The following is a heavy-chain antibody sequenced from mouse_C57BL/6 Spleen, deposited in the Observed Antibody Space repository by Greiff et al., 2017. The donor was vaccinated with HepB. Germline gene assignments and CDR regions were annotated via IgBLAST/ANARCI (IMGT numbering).Heavy chain of an antibody. Sequence: EVKLEESGPELVKPGASVKISCKASGYSFTGYYMNWVKQSPEKSLEWIGEINPSTGGTTYNQKFKAKATLTVDKSSSTAYMQLKSLTSEDSAVYYCARPPYYYGSSYRYFDVWGTGTTVTVSS. CDR2: INPSTGGT. CDR3: ARPPYYYGSSYRYFDV. J-gene: IGHJ1*03. V-gene: IGHV1-42*01. CDR1: GYSFTGYY. D-gene: IGHD1-1*01.